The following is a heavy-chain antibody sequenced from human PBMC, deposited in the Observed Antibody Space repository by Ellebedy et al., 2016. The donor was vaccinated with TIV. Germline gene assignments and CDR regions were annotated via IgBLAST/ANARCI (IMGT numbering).Heavy chain of an antibody. J-gene: IGHJ6*02. CDR3: ARVGEYRGYDGPYNYYPMDV. D-gene: IGHD5-12*01. CDR2: VPTSGVT. CDR1: GDPMSSYS. V-gene: IGHV4-59*01. Sequence: SETLSLTXSVSGDPMSSYSWSWLRQPPGKGLEWIGNVPTSGVTSHNPSLKSRVTISEDTSRNQMSLVLRSVTPADTAVYFCARVGEYRGYDGPYNYYPMDVWGQGTTVIVSS.